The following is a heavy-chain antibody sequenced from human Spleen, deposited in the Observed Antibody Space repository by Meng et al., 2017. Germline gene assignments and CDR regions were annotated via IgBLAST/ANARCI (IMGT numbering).Heavy chain of an antibody. V-gene: IGHV3-11*04. D-gene: IGHD4-11*01. CDR2: ISSSGSTI. Sequence: GESLKISCAASGFTFSDYYMNWIRQAPGKGLEWVSYISSSGSTIYYADSVKGRFTISRDNAKNSLYLQMNSLRAEDTAVYYCARGPTTRAHDFDYWGQGTLVTVSS. J-gene: IGHJ4*02. CDR1: GFTFSDYY. CDR3: ARGPTTRAHDFDY.